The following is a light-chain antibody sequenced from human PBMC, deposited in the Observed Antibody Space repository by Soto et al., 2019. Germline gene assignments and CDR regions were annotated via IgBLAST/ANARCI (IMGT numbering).Light chain of an antibody. V-gene: IGKV3-20*01. CDR3: QQYGDYNTPMYS. Sequence: EIVLTQSPGTLSLSPGDRVTLSCRASQSVSSNYLAWYQQKPGQAPRLLIYATSSRATGIPDRFSGSGSGTDFTLTISRLEREDFAMYYCQQYGDYNTPMYSFGQGTRLEI. J-gene: IGKJ2*03. CDR2: ATS. CDR1: QSVSSNY.